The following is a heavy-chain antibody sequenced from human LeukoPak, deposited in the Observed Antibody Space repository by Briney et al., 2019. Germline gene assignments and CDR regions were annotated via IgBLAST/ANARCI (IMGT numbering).Heavy chain of an antibody. CDR2: ISTSSSYI. CDR3: ARGWGELPDAEYFQH. V-gene: IGHV3-21*01. D-gene: IGHD1-26*01. J-gene: IGHJ1*01. CDR1: GFTFSNYA. Sequence: GGSLRLSCAASGFTFSNYAMNWVRQAPGKGLEWVSSISTSSSYIYYADSVKGRFTISRDNAKNSLYLQMNSLRAEDTAVYYCARGWGELPDAEYFQHWGQGTLVTVSS.